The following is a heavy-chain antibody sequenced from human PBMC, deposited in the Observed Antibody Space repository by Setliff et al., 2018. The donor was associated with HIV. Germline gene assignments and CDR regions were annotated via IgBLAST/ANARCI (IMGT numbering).Heavy chain of an antibody. CDR3: ESYFDSSDSHSPAFDI. CDR1: GGSFSGYY. CDR2: INHSGST. V-gene: IGHV4-34*01. D-gene: IGHD3-22*01. J-gene: IGHJ3*02. Sequence: KASETLSLTCAVYGGSFSGYYWSWIRQPPGKGLEWIGEINHSGSTNYNPSLKSRVTISVDTSKNQFSLKLSSVTAADTAVYYCESYFDSSDSHSPAFDIWGQGTKVTVSS.